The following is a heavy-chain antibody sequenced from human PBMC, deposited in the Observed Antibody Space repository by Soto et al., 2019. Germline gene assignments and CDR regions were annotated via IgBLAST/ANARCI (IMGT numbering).Heavy chain of an antibody. D-gene: IGHD4-17*01. Sequence: PSETLSLTCTVSGGSISSYYWSWIRQPPGKGLEWIGYIYYSGSTNYNPSLKSRVTISVDTSKNQFPLKLSSVTAADTAVYYCARAKGSHTVSPFYYYYYMDVWGKGTTVTVSS. CDR3: ARAKGSHTVSPFYYYYYMDV. J-gene: IGHJ6*03. CDR2: IYYSGST. CDR1: GGSISSYY. V-gene: IGHV4-59*01.